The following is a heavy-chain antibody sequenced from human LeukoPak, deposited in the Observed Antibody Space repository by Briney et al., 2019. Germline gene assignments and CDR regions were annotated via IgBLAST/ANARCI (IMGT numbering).Heavy chain of an antibody. CDR1: GDSVSSNSAA. Sequence: SQTLSLTCVISGDSVSSNSAAWNWIRQSPSRGLEWLGRTYYRSKWYNDYAVSVKSRITINPDTSKNQFSLQLNSVTPEDTAVYYCARGGYSYASIDYYYYYMDVWGKGTTVTVSS. CDR2: TYYRSKWYN. V-gene: IGHV6-1*01. J-gene: IGHJ6*03. CDR3: ARGGYSYASIDYYYYYMDV. D-gene: IGHD5-18*01.